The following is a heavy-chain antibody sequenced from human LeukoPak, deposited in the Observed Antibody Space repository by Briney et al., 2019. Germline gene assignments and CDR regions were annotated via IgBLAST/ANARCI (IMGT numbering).Heavy chain of an antibody. CDR1: GFTFSSYA. D-gene: IGHD3-22*01. J-gene: IGHJ4*02. Sequence: GGSLRLSCAASGFTFSSYAMSWVRQAPGKGLEWVSGINTSGGSTAYADSVKGRFTISRDNPRNTLYMQMNSLRAEDTDLYYCAIMHPYYDGNGYWVQWGQGTLVTVSS. CDR2: INTSGGST. V-gene: IGHV3-23*01. CDR3: AIMHPYYDGNGYWVQ.